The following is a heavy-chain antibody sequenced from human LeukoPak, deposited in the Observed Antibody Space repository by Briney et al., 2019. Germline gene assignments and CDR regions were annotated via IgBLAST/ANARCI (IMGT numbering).Heavy chain of an antibody. CDR3: AREGSNWNWYFDL. D-gene: IGHD1-20*01. CDR1: GGSISSYY. J-gene: IGHJ2*01. V-gene: IGHV4-59*01. Sequence: SETLSLTCTVSGGSISSYYWSWIRQPPGKGLEWIGYIYYSGSTNYNPSLKSRVTISVDTSKNQFSLKVSSVTAADTAVYYCAREGSNWNWYFDLWGRGTLVTVSS. CDR2: IYYSGST.